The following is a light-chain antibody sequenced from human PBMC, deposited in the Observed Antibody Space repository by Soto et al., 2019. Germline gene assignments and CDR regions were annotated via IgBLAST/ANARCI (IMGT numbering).Light chain of an antibody. V-gene: IGLV3-1*01. Sequence: SYELTQTPSVSVSPGQTASITCSGDYLGDKYTSWYQQKPGQSPVLLIYEDTKRPSGIPERFSGSLSGNTATLTISGTQAVDEADYYCQAWDSTTTCYVLFGGGTKLTVL. CDR2: EDT. CDR1: YLGDKY. CDR3: QAWDSTTTCYVL. J-gene: IGLJ2*01.